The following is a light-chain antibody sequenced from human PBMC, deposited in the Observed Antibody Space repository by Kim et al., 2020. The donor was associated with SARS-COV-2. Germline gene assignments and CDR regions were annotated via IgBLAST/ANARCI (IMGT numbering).Light chain of an antibody. CDR3: QSYDLSNYV. J-gene: IGLJ1*01. Sequence: NFMLTQPHSVSESPGKTVTISCTRSSGSIASNYVQWYQQRPGSAPTTVIYEDNQRPSGVPDRFSGSIDSSSNSASLTISGLKTEDEADYYCQSYDLSNYVFGTGTKVTVL. CDR1: SGSIASNY. CDR2: EDN. V-gene: IGLV6-57*04.